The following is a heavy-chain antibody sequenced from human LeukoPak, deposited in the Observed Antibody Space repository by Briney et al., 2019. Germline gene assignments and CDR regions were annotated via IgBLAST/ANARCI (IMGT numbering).Heavy chain of an antibody. J-gene: IGHJ4*02. D-gene: IGHD4-17*01. CDR1: GFTFSSYS. CDR2: ISSSSSYI. Sequence: GGSLRLSCTASGFTFSSYSMNWVRQAPGKGLEWVSSISSSSSYIYYADSVKGRFTISRDNAKNSLYLQMNSLRAEDTAVYYCARGNIYGDYPSEFDYWGQGTLVTVSS. CDR3: ARGNIYGDYPSEFDY. V-gene: IGHV3-21*01.